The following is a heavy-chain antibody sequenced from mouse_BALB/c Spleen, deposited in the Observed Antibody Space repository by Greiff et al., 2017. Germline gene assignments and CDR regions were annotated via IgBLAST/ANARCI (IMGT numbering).Heavy chain of an antibody. CDR2: IWSGGST. J-gene: IGHJ4*01. Sequence: QVQLKQSGPGLVQPSQSLSITCTVSGFSLTSYGVHWVRQSPGKGLEWLGVIWSGGSTDYNAAFISRLSISKDNSKSQVFFKMNSLQANDTAIYYCARGDYYGSSYRYYAMDYWGQGTSVTVSS. CDR1: GFSLTSYG. CDR3: ARGDYYGSSYRYYAMDY. V-gene: IGHV2-2*02. D-gene: IGHD1-1*01.